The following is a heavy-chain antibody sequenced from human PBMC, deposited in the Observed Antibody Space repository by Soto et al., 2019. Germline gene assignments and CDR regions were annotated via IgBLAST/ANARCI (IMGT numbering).Heavy chain of an antibody. CDR1: GFTLSSYA. J-gene: IGHJ4*02. D-gene: IGHD6-19*01. CDR3: ARGSYYSGWV. CDR2: IGDTGTYI. Sequence: SLRLSCAASGFTLSSYAMNWVRQAPGKGLEWVSFIGDTGTYITYADSVKGRFTISRNTATNSLYLQMDSLTVEDTAVYYCARGSYYSGWVWGQGTMVTGSS. V-gene: IGHV3-21*01.